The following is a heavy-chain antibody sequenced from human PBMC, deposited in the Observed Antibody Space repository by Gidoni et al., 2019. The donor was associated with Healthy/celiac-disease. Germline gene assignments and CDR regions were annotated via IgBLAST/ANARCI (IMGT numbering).Heavy chain of an antibody. CDR2: ILYDVSNQ. V-gene: IGHV3-33*01. Sequence: QVQLVESGGGVVQPGRSLRRCGAESGFTCGSDGMHWVRQAPGEGLECVSFILYDVSNQYYAYSVKGRFTLSRDNSKNTLYLQMNSLRAEDTAVYYCARDRRTAMVLDYFDYWGQGTLVTVSS. J-gene: IGHJ4*02. CDR3: ARDRRTAMVLDYFDY. D-gene: IGHD5-18*01. CDR1: GFTCGSDG.